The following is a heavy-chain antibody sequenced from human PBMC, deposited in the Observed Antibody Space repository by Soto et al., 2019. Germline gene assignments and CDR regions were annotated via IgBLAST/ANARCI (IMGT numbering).Heavy chain of an antibody. J-gene: IGHJ4*02. V-gene: IGHV3-11*01. D-gene: IGHD3-10*01. CDR2: ISGSGSTK. Sequence: QVQLVESGGGLVKPGESLRLSCAASGFTFSDHYMTWIRQAPGKGLEWVSKISGSGSTKYYADSVKGRFTVSRDNAKNSLYLQMDSLRAEDTAVYYCASDPYYYASGYWGQGTLVTVSS. CDR1: GFTFSDHY. CDR3: ASDPYYYASGY.